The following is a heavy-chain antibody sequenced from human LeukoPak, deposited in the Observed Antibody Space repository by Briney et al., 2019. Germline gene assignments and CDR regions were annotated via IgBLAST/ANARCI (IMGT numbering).Heavy chain of an antibody. CDR3: ARGAIMVYALSDY. CDR1: GFTFSSYS. D-gene: IGHD2-8*01. Sequence: PGGSLRLSCAASGFTFSSYSMNWVRQAPGKGLEWVSYISSSSTIYYADSVKGRFTISRDNAKNSLYLQMNSLRAEDTAVYYCARGAIMVYALSDYWGQGTLVTVSS. CDR2: ISSSSTI. V-gene: IGHV3-48*04. J-gene: IGHJ4*02.